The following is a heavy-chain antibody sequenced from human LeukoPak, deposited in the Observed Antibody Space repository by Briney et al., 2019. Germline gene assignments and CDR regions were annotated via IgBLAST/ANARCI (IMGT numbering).Heavy chain of an antibody. J-gene: IGHJ3*02. CDR1: GGSFSGYY. V-gene: IGHV4-59*10. Sequence: ASETLSLTCAVYGGSFSGYYWSWIRQPAGKGLEWIGRIYTSGGTNCNPSLESRVTILIDTPKNQFSLRLSSVTAADTAVYYCARSYSSSWYSSFDIWGHGTMVTVSS. D-gene: IGHD6-13*01. CDR2: IYTSGGT. CDR3: ARSYSSSWYSSFDI.